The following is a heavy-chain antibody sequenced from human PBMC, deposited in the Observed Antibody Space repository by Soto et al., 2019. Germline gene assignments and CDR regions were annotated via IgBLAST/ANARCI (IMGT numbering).Heavy chain of an antibody. Sequence: QVQLVESGGGVVKPGRSLRLSGAASGSTLGSYARHGFGQAPGKGLGGLAVISYDGSNKYYADSVKGRFTISRDNSKTLYLQMNSLRAEDTAVYYCVRDKSPYSSGWHNRHFDYWGQGTLVTVSS. J-gene: IGHJ4*02. CDR2: ISYDGSNK. CDR3: VRDKSPYSSGWHNRHFDY. D-gene: IGHD6-19*01. CDR1: GSTLGSYA. V-gene: IGHV3-30-3*01.